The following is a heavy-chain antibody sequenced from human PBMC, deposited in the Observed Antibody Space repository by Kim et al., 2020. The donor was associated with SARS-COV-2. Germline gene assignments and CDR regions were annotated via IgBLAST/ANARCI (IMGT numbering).Heavy chain of an antibody. Sequence: TNGNPSLQSRVTLSVDPSNNQFSLRLSSVTAADTAIYYCARGHSTSGYDYWGQGALVTVSS. CDR2: T. CDR3: ARGHSTSGYDY. J-gene: IGHJ4*02. V-gene: IGHV4-34*01. D-gene: IGHD2-2*01.